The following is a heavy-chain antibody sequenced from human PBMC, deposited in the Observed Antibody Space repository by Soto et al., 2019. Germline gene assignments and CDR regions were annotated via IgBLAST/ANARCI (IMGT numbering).Heavy chain of an antibody. CDR2: IIPMFGTA. CDR3: ARDDATYCGGDCYRYFFYGLDV. J-gene: IGHJ6*02. D-gene: IGHD2-21*02. CDR1: GGTFINHA. V-gene: IGHV1-69*13. Sequence: SVKVSCKASGGTFINHAFSWVRQVPGQGLEWMGGIIPMFGTADYSQKFQGRVTITADESTTTAHMELSSLRSDDSAVYYCARDDATYCGGDCYRYFFYGLDVWGQGTPVTVS.